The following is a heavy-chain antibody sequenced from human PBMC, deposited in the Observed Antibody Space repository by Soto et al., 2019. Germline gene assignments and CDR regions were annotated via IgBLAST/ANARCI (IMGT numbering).Heavy chain of an antibody. CDR3: SRFIMVGGWFDPNYYHGMDV. D-gene: IGHD6-19*01. CDR1: GYTFSNYG. Sequence: QVQLVQSGAEVKKPGASVTVSCKTSGYTFSNYGINWVRQAPGQGLEWMGWISGYNGNTNYAQTVQGRVTMTTDTSTGTVYMELRSLKSDDTAIYYSSRFIMVGGWFDPNYYHGMDVWGQGTTVTGSS. CDR2: ISGYNGNT. J-gene: IGHJ6*02. V-gene: IGHV1-18*01.